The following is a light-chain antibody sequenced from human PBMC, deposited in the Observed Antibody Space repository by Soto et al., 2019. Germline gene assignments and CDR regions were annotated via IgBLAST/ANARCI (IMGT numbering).Light chain of an antibody. CDR3: SSYTTTTRL. CDR2: EVS. Sequence: QSALTQPASVSGSPGQSITISCTGTSSDIGSNNYVSWFQQRPGKAPTLIIYEVSNRPSGVSTHFSGSKSGNTASLTISGLLPEDEAEYYCSSYTTTTRLFGGGTKPTVL. CDR1: SSDIGSNNY. J-gene: IGLJ3*02. V-gene: IGLV2-14*01.